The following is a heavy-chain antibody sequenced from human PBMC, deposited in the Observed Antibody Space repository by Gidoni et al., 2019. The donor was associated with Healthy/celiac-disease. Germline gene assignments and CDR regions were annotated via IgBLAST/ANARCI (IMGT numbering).Heavy chain of an antibody. J-gene: IGHJ5*02. CDR1: GDSASSNSAA. Sequence: QVQLQQSGPGLVKPSQTLPLTCAISGDSASSNSAAWNWIRQSPSRGLEWLGRTYHRSKWYNDYAVSVKSRITINPDTSKNQFSLQLNSVTPEDTAVYYCSREGNSSSSPSLWFDPWGQGTLVTVSS. D-gene: IGHD6-6*01. CDR3: SREGNSSSSPSLWFDP. V-gene: IGHV6-1*01. CDR2: TYHRSKWYN.